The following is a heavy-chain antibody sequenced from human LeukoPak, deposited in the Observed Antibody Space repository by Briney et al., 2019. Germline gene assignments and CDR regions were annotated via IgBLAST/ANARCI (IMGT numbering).Heavy chain of an antibody. CDR1: GGSFSGYY. J-gene: IGHJ5*02. Sequence: PSETLSLTCAVYGGSFSGYYWSWIRQPPGKGLEWIGEINHSGSTNYNPSLKSRVTISVDTSKNQFSLKLSSVTAADTAVYYCARRGIAARLNWFDPWGQGTLVTVSS. CDR3: ARRGIAARLNWFDP. CDR2: INHSGST. D-gene: IGHD6-6*01. V-gene: IGHV4-34*01.